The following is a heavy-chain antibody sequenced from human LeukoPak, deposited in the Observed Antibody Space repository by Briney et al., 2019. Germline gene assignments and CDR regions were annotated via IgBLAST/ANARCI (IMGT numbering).Heavy chain of an antibody. J-gene: IGHJ4*02. CDR2: IYHSGST. V-gene: IGHV4-30-2*01. CDR1: GGSISSGGYS. D-gene: IGHD3-9*01. CDR3: ARAPTYYDILTGYYGPYFDY. Sequence: SETLSLTCAVSGGSISSGGYSWSWIRQPPGKGPEWIGYIYHSGSTYYNPSLKSRVTISVDKSKNQFSLKLSSVTAADTAVYYCARAPTYYDILTGYYGPYFDYWGQGTLVTVSS.